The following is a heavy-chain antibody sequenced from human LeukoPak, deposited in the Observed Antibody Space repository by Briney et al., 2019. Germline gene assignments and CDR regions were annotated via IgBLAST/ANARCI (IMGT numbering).Heavy chain of an antibody. CDR1: GFTFSSCA. CDR3: ARDLGIAAAGFYYYYGMDV. D-gene: IGHD6-13*01. CDR2: TSGSGGST. Sequence: GGSLRLSCAASGFTFSSCALSWVRQAPGKGLEWVSATSGSGGSTYYADSVKGRFTISRDNSKNTLYLQMNSLRAEDTAVYYCARDLGIAAAGFYYYYGMDVWGQGTTVTVSS. V-gene: IGHV3-23*01. J-gene: IGHJ6*02.